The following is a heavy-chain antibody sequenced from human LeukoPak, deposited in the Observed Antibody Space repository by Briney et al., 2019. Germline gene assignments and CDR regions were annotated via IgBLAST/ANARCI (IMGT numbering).Heavy chain of an antibody. CDR2: FDPEDGET. J-gene: IGHJ5*02. Sequence: ASVKVSCKASGYTFTSYDINWVRQAPGKGLEWMGGFDPEDGETIYAQKFQGRVTMTEDTSTDTAYMELSSLRSEDTAVYYCATQLKVLFGWFDPWGQGTLVTVSS. CDR3: ATQLKVLFGWFDP. V-gene: IGHV1-24*01. CDR1: GYTFTSYD. D-gene: IGHD2/OR15-2a*01.